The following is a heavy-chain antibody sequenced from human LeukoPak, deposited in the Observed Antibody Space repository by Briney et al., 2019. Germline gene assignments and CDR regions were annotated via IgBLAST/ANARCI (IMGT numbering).Heavy chain of an antibody. CDR1: GFTFSSYA. CDR3: ARDLYIVGATGSYY. V-gene: IGHV3-23*01. Sequence: GGSLRLSCAASGFTFSSYAMTWVRQAPGKGLDWVATITASGSSTFHADSVKGRFTISRDNAKNSLYLQMNSLRAEDTAVYYRARDLYIVGATGSYYWGQGTLVTVSS. J-gene: IGHJ4*02. CDR2: ITASGSST. D-gene: IGHD1-26*01.